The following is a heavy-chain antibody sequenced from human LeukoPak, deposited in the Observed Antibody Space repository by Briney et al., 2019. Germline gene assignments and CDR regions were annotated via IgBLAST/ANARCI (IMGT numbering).Heavy chain of an antibody. J-gene: IGHJ4*02. V-gene: IGHV4-39*01. Sequence: SETLSLTCSVSGVSISSSNSYWGWIRQPPGKGLEWIGSIYYTGNTYYNASLKSRVTISIDTSKNQISLRLTSVTATDTAMYYCARQTGSGLFTLPGGQGTLVTVSS. CDR1: GVSISSSNSY. CDR2: IYYTGNT. CDR3: ARQTGSGLFTLP. D-gene: IGHD3/OR15-3a*01.